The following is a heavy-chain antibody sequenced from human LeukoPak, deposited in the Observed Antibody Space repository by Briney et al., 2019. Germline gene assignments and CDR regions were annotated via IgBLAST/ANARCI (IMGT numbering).Heavy chain of an antibody. Sequence: GASVKVSCKASGYTFTSYAMHWVRQAPGQGLEWMGGIIPIFGTANYAQKFQGRVTITADESTSTAYMELSSLRSEDTAVYYCARVTTTPGGYGSGSYSLDYWGQGTLVTVSS. D-gene: IGHD3-10*01. CDR3: ARVTTTPGGYGSGSYSLDY. CDR1: GYTFTSYA. V-gene: IGHV1-69*13. CDR2: IIPIFGTA. J-gene: IGHJ4*02.